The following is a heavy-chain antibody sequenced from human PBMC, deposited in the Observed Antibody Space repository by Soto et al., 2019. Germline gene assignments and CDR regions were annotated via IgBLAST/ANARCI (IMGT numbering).Heavy chain of an antibody. V-gene: IGHV3-30*18. CDR2: ISYDGSNK. CDR1: GFTFSSYG. Sequence: QVQLVESGGGVVQPGRSLRLSCAASGFTFSSYGMHWVRQAPGKGLEWVAVISYDGSNKYYADSMKGRFTISRDNSKNTLYLQMNSLRAEDTAVYYCAKDRGNWNDYLDYWGQGTLVTVSS. D-gene: IGHD1-20*01. J-gene: IGHJ4*02. CDR3: AKDRGNWNDYLDY.